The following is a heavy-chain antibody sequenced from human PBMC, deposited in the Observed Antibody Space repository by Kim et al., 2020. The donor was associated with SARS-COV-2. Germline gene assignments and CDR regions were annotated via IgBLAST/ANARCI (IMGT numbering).Heavy chain of an antibody. V-gene: IGHV3-11*01. CDR2: ISSSGSTI. CDR3: ARPRYYDILTGPGY. J-gene: IGHJ4*02. D-gene: IGHD3-9*01. Sequence: GGSLRLSCAASGFTFSDYYMSWIRQAPGKGLEWVSYISSSGSTIYYADSVKGRFTISRDNAKNLLYLQMNSLRAEDTAVYYCARPRYYDILTGPGYWGQGTLVTVSS. CDR1: GFTFSDYY.